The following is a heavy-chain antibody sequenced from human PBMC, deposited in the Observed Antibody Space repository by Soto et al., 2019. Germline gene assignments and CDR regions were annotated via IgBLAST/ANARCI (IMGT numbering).Heavy chain of an antibody. CDR3: ARGWELTSCIDY. D-gene: IGHD1-26*01. J-gene: IGHJ4*02. CDR1: GGTFSSYA. CDR2: IIAVFGTA. V-gene: IGHV1-69*01. Sequence: QVQLVQSGAEVKKPGSSVKVSCKASGGTFSSYAISWVRQAPGQGLEWMGGIIAVFGTANYAQKIQGRVTITADESTSTGYVELSSLRCEDTGVYYCARGWELTSCIDYWGQGTLVTVSS.